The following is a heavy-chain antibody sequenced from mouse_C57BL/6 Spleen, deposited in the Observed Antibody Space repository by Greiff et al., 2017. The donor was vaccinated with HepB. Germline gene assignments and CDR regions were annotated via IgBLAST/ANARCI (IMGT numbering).Heavy chain of an antibody. Sequence: EVQGVESGGGLVKPGGSLKLSCAASGFTFSSYAMSWVRQTPEKRLEWVATISDGGSYTYYPDNVKGRFTISRDNAKNNLYLQMSHLKSEDTAMYYCAREDYGSSFPFDYWGQGTTLTVSS. V-gene: IGHV5-4*01. J-gene: IGHJ2*01. D-gene: IGHD1-1*01. CDR3: AREDYGSSFPFDY. CDR2: ISDGGSYT. CDR1: GFTFSSYA.